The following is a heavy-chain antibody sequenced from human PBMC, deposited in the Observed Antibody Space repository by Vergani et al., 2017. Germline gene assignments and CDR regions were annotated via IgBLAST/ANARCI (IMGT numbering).Heavy chain of an antibody. V-gene: IGHV4-34*01. J-gene: IGHJ4*02. Sequence: QVHLQQWGTGLLKPSETLSLTCEVQGESFSGHYWSWIRQPPGKGLEWIGEINDNGYTNYNPLFESRVIVSADTSKSQFSLKLMSVTAADTAMYFCAVRPRVNMVRVEILTKRTFDYWSPGTLVTVSS. D-gene: IGHD3-10*01. CDR1: GESFSGHY. CDR3: AVRPRVNMVRVEILTKRTFDY. CDR2: INDNGYT.